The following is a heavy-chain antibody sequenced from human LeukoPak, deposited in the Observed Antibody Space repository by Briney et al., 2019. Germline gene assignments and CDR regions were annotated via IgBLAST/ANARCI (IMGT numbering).Heavy chain of an antibody. J-gene: IGHJ4*02. V-gene: IGHV1-69*01. CDR1: GGTFSSYA. D-gene: IGHD3-9*01. CDR2: IIPIFGTA. Sequence: ASVKVSCKASGGTFSSYAISWVRQAPGQGLEWMGGIIPIFGTANYAQKFQGRVTITADESTSTAYMELSSLRSEDTAVYYCARIYDILTGYYIGGDYWGQGTLVTVSS. CDR3: ARIYDILTGYYIGGDY.